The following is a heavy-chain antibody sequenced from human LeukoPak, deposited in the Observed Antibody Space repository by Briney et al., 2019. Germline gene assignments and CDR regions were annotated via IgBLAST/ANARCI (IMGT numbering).Heavy chain of an antibody. D-gene: IGHD5-18*01. CDR1: GGSFSGYY. Sequence: SETLSLTCAVYGGSFSGYYWSWIRQPPGKGLEWIGEINHSGSTNYNPSLKSRATISVDTSKNQFSLKLSSVTAADTAVYYCARGIGYSYGDFDYWGQGTLVTVSS. V-gene: IGHV4-34*01. J-gene: IGHJ4*02. CDR3: ARGIGYSYGDFDY. CDR2: INHSGST.